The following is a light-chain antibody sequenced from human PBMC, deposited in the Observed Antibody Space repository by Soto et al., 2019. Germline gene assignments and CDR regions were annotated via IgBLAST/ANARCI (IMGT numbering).Light chain of an antibody. CDR3: MQSIQVPIT. V-gene: IGKV2D-29*01. J-gene: IGKJ5*01. Sequence: EIVMTQTPLSLSVAPGQPASISCNSIYILLHSDVNTYLYWYLQKPGQPPHLLIYELSNRFSGVPDKFSGSGSGTDFTLKISRVEAEDVGVYYCMQSIQVPITFGQGTRLEIK. CDR2: ELS. CDR1: YILLHSDVNTY.